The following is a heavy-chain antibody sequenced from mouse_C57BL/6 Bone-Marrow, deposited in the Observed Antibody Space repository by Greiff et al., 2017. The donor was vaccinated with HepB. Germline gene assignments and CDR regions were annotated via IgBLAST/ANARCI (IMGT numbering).Heavy chain of an antibody. Sequence: DVKLVESGGGLVKPGGSLKLSCAASGFTFSSYAMSWVRQTPEKRLEWVATISDGGSYTYYPDNVKGRFTISRDNAKNNLYLQMSHLKSEDTAMYYCARAVAQAKAWFAYWGQGTLVTVSA. CDR1: GFTFSSYA. CDR2: ISDGGSYT. D-gene: IGHD3-2*02. V-gene: IGHV5-4*03. J-gene: IGHJ3*01. CDR3: ARAVAQAKAWFAY.